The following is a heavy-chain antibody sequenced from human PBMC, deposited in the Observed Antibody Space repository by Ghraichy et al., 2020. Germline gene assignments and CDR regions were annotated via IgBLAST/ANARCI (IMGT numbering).Heavy chain of an antibody. J-gene: IGHJ4*02. CDR1: GYTFTSYD. Sequence: ASVKVSCKASGYTFTSYDINWVRQATGQGLEWMGWMNPKSGNTGYAQKFQGRVTMTRNTSISTAYMELSSLRSEDTSVYYCARLVSGYECMLDYCGQGTLVTVSS. V-gene: IGHV1-8*01. D-gene: IGHD5-12*01. CDR3: ARLVSGYECMLDY. CDR2: MNPKSGNT.